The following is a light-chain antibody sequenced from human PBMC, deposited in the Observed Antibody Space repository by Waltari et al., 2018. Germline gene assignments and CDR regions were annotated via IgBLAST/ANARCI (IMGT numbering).Light chain of an antibody. J-gene: IGLJ3*02. CDR2: VDN. CDR1: NIGRKP. V-gene: IGLV3-21*02. CDR3: QVWDGITDEWV. Sequence: SYVLTQPHSVSVAPGETATIPRGGNNIGRKPAHWYQQKAGQAPVLVIYVDNHRPSGIPERFSGSNSGNTATLAISGVEAGDEADYYCQVWDGITDEWVFGGGTKLTVL.